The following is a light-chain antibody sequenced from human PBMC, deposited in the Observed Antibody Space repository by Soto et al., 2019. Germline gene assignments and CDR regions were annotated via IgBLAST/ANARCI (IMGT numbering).Light chain of an antibody. Sequence: DIQMTQSPSSLSASVEDRVTITCRASQSINSYLNWYQQKPGKAPKLLIYAASSLQSGVPSRFSGRGSGTDFTLTISSLQPEDFATYYCQQTYSTLFTFGPGTKVDI. V-gene: IGKV1-39*01. CDR3: QQTYSTLFT. CDR2: AAS. CDR1: QSINSY. J-gene: IGKJ3*01.